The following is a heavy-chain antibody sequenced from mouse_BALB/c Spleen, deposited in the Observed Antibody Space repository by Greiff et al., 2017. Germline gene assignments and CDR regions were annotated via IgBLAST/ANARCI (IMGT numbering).Heavy chain of an antibody. Sequence: VQLQQSGPELVKPGASVKISCKASGYAFSSSWMNWVKQRPGQGLEWIGRIYPGDGDTNYNGKFKGKATLTADKSSSTAYMQLSSLTSVDSAVYFCARCGLLRPGDYFDYWGQGTTLTVSS. D-gene: IGHD1-2*01. J-gene: IGHJ2*01. CDR2: IYPGDGDT. CDR3: ARCGLLRPGDYFDY. V-gene: IGHV1-82*01. CDR1: GYAFSSSW.